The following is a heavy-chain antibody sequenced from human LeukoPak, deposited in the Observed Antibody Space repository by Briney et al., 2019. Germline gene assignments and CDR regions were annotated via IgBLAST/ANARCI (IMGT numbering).Heavy chain of an antibody. CDR2: IYYSGST. J-gene: IGHJ6*02. V-gene: IGHV4-30-4*01. CDR1: GGSISSGDYY. Sequence: SETLSLTCTVPGGSISSGDYYWSWIRQPPGKGLEWIGYIYYSGSTYYNPSLKSRVTISVDTSKNQFSLKLSSVTAADTAVYYCARGLEDIVVVPAGYGMDVWGQGTTVTVSS. CDR3: ARGLEDIVVVPAGYGMDV. D-gene: IGHD2-2*01.